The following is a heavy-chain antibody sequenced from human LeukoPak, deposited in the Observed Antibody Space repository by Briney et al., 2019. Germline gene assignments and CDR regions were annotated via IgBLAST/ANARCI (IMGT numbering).Heavy chain of an antibody. D-gene: IGHD3-22*01. CDR1: GITVSSNC. CDR3: ASFLGGYSSFH. Sequence: GGSLRLSCAASGITVSSNCMSWVRQAPGKGLGWVSVILSGGSTYYVDSVKGRFTISRDNSKNTLYLQMNSLRAEDTAVYYCASFLGGYSSFHWGQGTLVAVSS. V-gene: IGHV3-66*02. CDR2: ILSGGST. J-gene: IGHJ4*02.